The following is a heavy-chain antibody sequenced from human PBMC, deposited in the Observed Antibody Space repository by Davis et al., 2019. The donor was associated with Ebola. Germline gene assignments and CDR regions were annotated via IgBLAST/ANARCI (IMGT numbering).Heavy chain of an antibody. CDR1: GGSLGGYY. J-gene: IGHJ3*02. V-gene: IGHV4-34*01. CDR2: IDHSGNT. CDR3: ARDYGDYYTDAFDI. D-gene: IGHD4-17*01. Sequence: MPSETLSLTCAVHGGSLGGYYWAWIRQSPGKGLEWIGEIDHSGNTNYNPSLKSRVIISLDMSKNQFSLKLTSVTAADTAVYYCARDYGDYYTDAFDIWGQGTMVTVSS.